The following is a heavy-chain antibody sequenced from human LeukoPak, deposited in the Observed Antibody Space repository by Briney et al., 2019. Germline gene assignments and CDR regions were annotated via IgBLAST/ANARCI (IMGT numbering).Heavy chain of an antibody. V-gene: IGHV4-59*01. CDR1: GASITTYY. J-gene: IGHJ3*01. CDR3: ARNEVGLRYFRPKEGSYAFDV. CDR2: IYYSGST. Sequence: SETLSLTCTVSGASITTYYWSWIRQPPGKGLEWIGYIYYSGSTNYNPSLKSRVTISVDTSKNQFSLKLSSVNAADTAVYYCARNEVGLRYFRPKEGSYAFDVWGQGTMVTVSS. D-gene: IGHD3-9*01.